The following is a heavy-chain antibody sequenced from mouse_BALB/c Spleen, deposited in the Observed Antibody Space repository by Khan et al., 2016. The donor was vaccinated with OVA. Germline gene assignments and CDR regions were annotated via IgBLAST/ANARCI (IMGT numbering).Heavy chain of an antibody. D-gene: IGHD2-14*01. J-gene: IGHJ4*01. CDR3: ARAYYRYDGYYAMDD. CDR2: IWGGGGT. V-gene: IGHV2-6-4*01. Sequence: QVQLKESGPGLVAPSQSLSITCTVSEFSLSRYNIHWVRQPPGKGLEWLGMIWGGGGTDYNSALKSRLSISKDNSKRQVFLKMNSLQTDDTAMYYCARAYYRYDGYYAMDDWGQGTSVTVSS. CDR1: EFSLSRYN.